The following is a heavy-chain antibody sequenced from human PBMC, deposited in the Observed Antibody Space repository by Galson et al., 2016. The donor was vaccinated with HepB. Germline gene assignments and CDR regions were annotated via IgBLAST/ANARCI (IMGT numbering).Heavy chain of an antibody. V-gene: IGHV3-30*18. CDR3: AKNDILTGYSAFDY. Sequence: SLRLSCAASGFTFSSYGMSWVRQAPGKGLEWVAVISYDGSKKYYADSAKGRFTISRDNSKNTLYLQMNSLRAEGTAVYYCAKNDILTGYSAFDYWGQGTLVTVSS. CDR1: GFTFSSYG. D-gene: IGHD3-9*01. J-gene: IGHJ4*02. CDR2: ISYDGSKK.